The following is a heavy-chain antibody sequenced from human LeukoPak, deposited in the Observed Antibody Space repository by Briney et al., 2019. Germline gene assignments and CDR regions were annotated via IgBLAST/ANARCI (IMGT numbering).Heavy chain of an antibody. J-gene: IGHJ6*03. CDR3: ARGRGYYYYMDV. V-gene: IGHV4-34*01. CDR1: GGSFNGNY. Sequence: PSETLSLTCAVYGGSFNGNYWSWIRQPPGKGLEWIGEISHRGISNYNPPLKSRVTISVDTSKNQFSLKLSSVTAADTAVYYCARGRGYYYYMDVWGKGTTVTVSS. CDR2: ISHRGIS.